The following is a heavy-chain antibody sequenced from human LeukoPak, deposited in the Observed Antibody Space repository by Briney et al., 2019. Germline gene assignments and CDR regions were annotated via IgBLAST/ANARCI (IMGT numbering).Heavy chain of an antibody. J-gene: IGHJ4*02. CDR1: GGSISSGSYY. CDR2: IYTSGST. V-gene: IGHV4-61*02. D-gene: IGHD3-10*01. CDR3: TGNYYGSGSYADFDY. Sequence: SETLSLTCTVSGGSISSGSYYWSWIRQPAGKGLEWIGRIYTSGSTNYNPSLKSRVTISVDTSKNQFSLKLSSVTAADTAVYYCTGNYYGSGSYADFDYWGQGTLVTVSS.